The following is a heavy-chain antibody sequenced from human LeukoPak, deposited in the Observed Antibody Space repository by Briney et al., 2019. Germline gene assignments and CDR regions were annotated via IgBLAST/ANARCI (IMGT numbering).Heavy chain of an antibody. Sequence: SETLSLTCTVSGGSISSYYWSWIRQPPGKGLEWIGYIYYSGSTNYNPSLKSRVTISVDTSKNHFSLRLSSVTAADTAVYYCARENSYYDSSGYYYGSGYFDYWGQGTLVTVSS. V-gene: IGHV4-59*01. J-gene: IGHJ4*02. CDR2: IYYSGST. CDR3: ARENSYYDSSGYYYGSGYFDY. CDR1: GGSISSYY. D-gene: IGHD3-22*01.